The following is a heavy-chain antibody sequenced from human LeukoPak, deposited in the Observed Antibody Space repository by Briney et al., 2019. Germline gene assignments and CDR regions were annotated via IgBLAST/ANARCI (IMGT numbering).Heavy chain of an antibody. CDR2: IYYSGST. CDR1: GGSISSSTYF. V-gene: IGHV4-39*07. D-gene: IGHD5-24*01. J-gene: IGHJ5*02. Sequence: SETLSLTCTVSGGSISSSTYFWGWIRQPPGKGLEWIGTIYYSGSTYYNPSLKSRVTISVDSSKNQFSLRLNSVTAADTAVYYCARESLTWLQSRTSWFDPWGQGTLVTVSS. CDR3: ARESLTWLQSRTSWFDP.